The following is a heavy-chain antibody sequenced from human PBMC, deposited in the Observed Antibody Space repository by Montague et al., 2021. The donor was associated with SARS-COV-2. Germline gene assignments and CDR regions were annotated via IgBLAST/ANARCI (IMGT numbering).Heavy chain of an antibody. CDR3: AKGGIVVPYFDY. V-gene: IGHV3-30*18. J-gene: IGHJ4*02. Sequence: SLRLSCAASGFSFGEYGMHWVRQAPGKGLEWVAVISYDGSKKNYVDSVEGRFTISRDNSKNTLYLQMNSLRVDDTAIYYCAKGGIVVPYFDYWGQGTLVTVSS. CDR2: ISYDGSKK. CDR1: GFSFGEYG. D-gene: IGHD3-22*01.